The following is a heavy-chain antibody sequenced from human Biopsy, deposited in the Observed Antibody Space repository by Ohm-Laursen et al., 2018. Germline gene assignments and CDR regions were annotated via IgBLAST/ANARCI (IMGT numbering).Heavy chain of an antibody. CDR3: ARDSSRRAREGGMDV. CDR2: ISETSSHI. CDR1: GFSVSSYD. V-gene: IGHV3-21*01. Sequence: SLRPSCAASGFSVSSYDMNWVRQAPGKGLEWISYISETSSHIYDADTVMGRFTVARDIAKNSLYLQLNSLRGEDTAVYYCARDSSRRAREGGMDVWGQGTTVTVSS. J-gene: IGHJ6*02. D-gene: IGHD6-6*01.